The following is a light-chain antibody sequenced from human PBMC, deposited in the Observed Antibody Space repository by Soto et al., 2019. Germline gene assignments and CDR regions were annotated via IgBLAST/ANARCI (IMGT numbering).Light chain of an antibody. J-gene: IGKJ5*01. V-gene: IGKV3-11*01. CDR1: QSVSSY. Sequence: EIVLTQSPATLSLSPGERATLSCRASQSVSSYLAWYQQKPGQAPRLLIYDASNRATGIPARFSGSESGTDFTLTISSLETEDFAVYYGQQRSNWPPTFGQGTRLAMK. CDR2: DAS. CDR3: QQRSNWPPT.